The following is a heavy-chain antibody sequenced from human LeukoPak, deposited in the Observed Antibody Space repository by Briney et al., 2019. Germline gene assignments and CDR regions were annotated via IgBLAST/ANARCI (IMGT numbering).Heavy chain of an antibody. CDR2: IRHDETNS. CDR1: GFNLNSYA. J-gene: IGHJ4*02. D-gene: IGHD6-6*01. Sequence: GGSLRLSCAVFGFNLNSYAMLWVRQAPGKGLEWVAVIRHDETNSFYAGSVQGRFTISRDTSEKLLYLQMNSLRVEDTAVYYCAKEYTPSSPLGELDSWGQGTLVTVSS. CDR3: AKEYTPSSPLGELDS. V-gene: IGHV3-30*02.